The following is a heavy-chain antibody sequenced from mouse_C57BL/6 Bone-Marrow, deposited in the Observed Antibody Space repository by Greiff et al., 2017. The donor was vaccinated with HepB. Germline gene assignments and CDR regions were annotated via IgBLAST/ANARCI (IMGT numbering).Heavy chain of an antibody. V-gene: IGHV5-4*01. CDR1: GFTFSSYA. D-gene: IGHD1-1*02. CDR2: ISDGGSYT. J-gene: IGHJ3*01. Sequence: EVMLVESGGGLVKPGGSLKLSCEASGFTFSSYAMSWVRQTPEKRLEWVATISDGGSYTYYPDNVKGRFTISRDNAKNNLYLQMSHLKSEDTAMYYCARDYAWFAYWGQGTLVTVSA. CDR3: ARDYAWFAY.